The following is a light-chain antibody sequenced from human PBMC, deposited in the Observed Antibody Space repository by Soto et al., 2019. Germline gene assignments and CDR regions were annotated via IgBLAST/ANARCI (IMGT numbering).Light chain of an antibody. CDR1: QSVLYSSNNKNY. CDR2: WAS. Sequence: DIVMTQSPASLAVSLVERATIKCKSSQSVLYSSNNKNYLAWYQQKPGQPPKRLIYWASTRESGVPDRFSGSGSGTDFTLTISSLQAEDVAVYYCQQYYSTPWTFGQGTKVDIK. J-gene: IGKJ1*01. V-gene: IGKV4-1*01. CDR3: QQYYSTPWT.